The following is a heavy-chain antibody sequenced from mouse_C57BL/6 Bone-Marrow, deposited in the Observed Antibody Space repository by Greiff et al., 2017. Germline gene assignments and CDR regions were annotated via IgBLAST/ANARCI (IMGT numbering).Heavy chain of an antibody. Sequence: QVQLQQSGAELVKPGASVKMSCKASGYTFTSSWITWVKQRPGQGLEWIGDIYPGSGSTNYNENFKSKATLTVDTSSSTAYMQLSSLTSDDSAVYYCARDYGSSPLYYFDYWGQGTTLTVSS. V-gene: IGHV1-55*01. D-gene: IGHD1-1*01. CDR2: IYPGSGST. J-gene: IGHJ2*01. CDR3: ARDYGSSPLYYFDY. CDR1: GYTFTSSW.